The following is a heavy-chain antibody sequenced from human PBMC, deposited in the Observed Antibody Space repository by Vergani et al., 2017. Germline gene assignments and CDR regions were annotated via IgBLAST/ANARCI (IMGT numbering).Heavy chain of an antibody. Sequence: QVQLQQWGAGLVKPSETLSLTCTVSGGSISSSSYYWGWIRQPPGKGLEWIGSIYYSGSTYYNPSLKSRVTISVDTSKNQFSLKLSSVTAADTAVYYCARVRWEHPDYWGQGTLVTVSS. CDR3: ARVRWEHPDY. CDR1: GGSISSSSYY. CDR2: IYYSGST. D-gene: IGHD1-26*01. V-gene: IGHV4-39*07. J-gene: IGHJ4*02.